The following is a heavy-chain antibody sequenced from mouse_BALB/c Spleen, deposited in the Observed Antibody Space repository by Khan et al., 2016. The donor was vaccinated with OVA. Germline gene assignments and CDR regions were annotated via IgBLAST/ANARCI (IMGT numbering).Heavy chain of an antibody. V-gene: IGHV1-4*01. D-gene: IGHD2-14*01. CDR1: GYTFTSYT. CDR3: VRDCAYHRNDGWFAY. CDR2: INPSNGYT. J-gene: IGHJ3*01. Sequence: QVQLKQSGAELARPGASVKMSCKASGYTFTSYTIHWIKERPGQGLEWIGYINPSNGYTNYNQKFKDKATLTTDKSSTTAYLQLSSLTSDDSAVYYCVRDCAYHRNDGWFAYWGQGTLVTVSA.